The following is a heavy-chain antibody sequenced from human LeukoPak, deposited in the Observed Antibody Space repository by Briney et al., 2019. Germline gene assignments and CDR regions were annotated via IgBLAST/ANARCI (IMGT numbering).Heavy chain of an antibody. CDR1: GGSISSGGYY. D-gene: IGHD6-19*01. CDR3: ARGNSSGWSFYYYYYMDV. V-gene: IGHV4-31*03. J-gene: IGHJ6*03. CDR2: FYYSGST. Sequence: PSETLSLTCTVSGGSISSGGYYWTGFGQPPGKGLEGFGYFYYSGSTYYNPSLKSRVTISVDTSKNQFSLKLSSVTAADTAVYYCARGNSSGWSFYYYYYMDVWGKGTTVTVSS.